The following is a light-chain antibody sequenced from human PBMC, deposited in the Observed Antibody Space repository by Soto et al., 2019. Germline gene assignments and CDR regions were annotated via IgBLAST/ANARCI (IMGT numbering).Light chain of an antibody. CDR2: GAS. V-gene: IGKV3-11*01. Sequence: EILLSQSPATLSLSPGERATLSCRASQSVSSYLAWYQQKPGQAPRLLIYGASNRATGIPDRFSGSGSGTDFTLTISSLQPEDSAAYYCLQDYNYPFTFGQGTKVDIK. J-gene: IGKJ2*01. CDR1: QSVSSY. CDR3: LQDYNYPFT.